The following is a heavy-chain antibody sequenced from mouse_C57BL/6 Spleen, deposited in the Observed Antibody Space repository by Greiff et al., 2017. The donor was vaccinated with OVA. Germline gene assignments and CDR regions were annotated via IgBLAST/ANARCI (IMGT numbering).Heavy chain of an antibody. CDR2: IDPETGGT. Sequence: QVQLKQSGAELVRPGASVTLSCKASGYTFTDYEMHWVKQTPVHGLEWIGAIDPETGGTAYNQKFEGKAILTADKSSSTAYMELRSLTSEDSAVYYCTRGGYYFDYWGQGTTLTVSS. V-gene: IGHV1-15*01. CDR1: GYTFTDYE. J-gene: IGHJ2*01. CDR3: TRGGYYFDY.